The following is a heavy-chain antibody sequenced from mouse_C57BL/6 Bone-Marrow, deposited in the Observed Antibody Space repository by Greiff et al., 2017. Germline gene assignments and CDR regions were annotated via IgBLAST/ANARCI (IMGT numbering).Heavy chain of an antibody. D-gene: IGHD1-1*01. CDR1: GYTFTSYW. V-gene: IGHV1-69*01. Sequence: QVQLQQPGAELVMPGASVKLSCKASGYTFTSYWMHWVKQRPGQGLEWIGEIDPSDSYTNYNQKFKGKSTLTVDKSSSTAYMQLSSLTSEDSAVYYCARSLITTEYCDVEGTWTTVTVSS. J-gene: IGHJ1*03. CDR2: IDPSDSYT. CDR3: ARSLITTEYCDV.